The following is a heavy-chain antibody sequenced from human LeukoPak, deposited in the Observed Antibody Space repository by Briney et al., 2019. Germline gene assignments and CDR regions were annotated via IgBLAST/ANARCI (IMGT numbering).Heavy chain of an antibody. CDR2: ISSGSRSI. CDR1: GFTFSSYG. CDR3: AWDNYVYGDYYFDY. D-gene: IGHD4-17*01. V-gene: IGHV3-21*01. J-gene: IGHJ4*02. Sequence: GESLRLSCAVSGFTFSSYGKNWLRQAPGKGLECVSFISSGSRSIYYADSVKGRFTISRDNAKNSLHLQMNSLRAEDTAVYYCAWDNYVYGDYYFDYWGQGTLVTVSS.